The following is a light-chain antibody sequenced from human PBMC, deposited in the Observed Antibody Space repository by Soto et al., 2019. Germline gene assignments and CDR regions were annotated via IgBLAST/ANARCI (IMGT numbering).Light chain of an antibody. J-gene: IGKJ1*01. CDR2: AAS. CDR3: LQDYGDSWT. Sequence: RTPPPSSLHAKEEEKIIITCRASRDVGSDVSWYQQKPGQAPKLLIYAASNLYTGVPSRFSGSRSGTEFTLTISSLQPEDFASYYCLQDYGDSWTFGQGTKVDIK. CDR1: RDVGSD. V-gene: IGKV1-6*01.